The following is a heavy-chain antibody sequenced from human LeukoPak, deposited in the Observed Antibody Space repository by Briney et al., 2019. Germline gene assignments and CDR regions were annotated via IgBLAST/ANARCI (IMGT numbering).Heavy chain of an antibody. D-gene: IGHD1-26*01. CDR1: GGSFSGYY. Sequence: SETLSLTCAVYGGSFSGYYWSWIRQPPGKGLEWIGEINHSGSTNYNPSLKSRVTISVDTSKNQFSLKLSSVTAADTAVYYCARGGVWELLQDYWGQGTLVTVSS. V-gene: IGHV4-34*01. CDR2: INHSGST. J-gene: IGHJ4*02. CDR3: ARGGVWELLQDY.